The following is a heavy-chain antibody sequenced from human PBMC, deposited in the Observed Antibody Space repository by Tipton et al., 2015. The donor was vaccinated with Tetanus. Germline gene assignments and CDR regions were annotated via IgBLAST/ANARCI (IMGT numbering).Heavy chain of an antibody. CDR2: IKHDGSEK. D-gene: IGHD6-13*01. Sequence: SLRLSCAASGFTFSSYWMSWVRQAPGKGLEWVANIKHDGSEKYYVDSVKGRFTISRDNAKNSLYLQMNSLRAEDTAVYYCARESKTLGYSSRWYWAYGMDVWGQGTTVTVSS. V-gene: IGHV3-7*01. CDR3: ARESKTLGYSSRWYWAYGMDV. J-gene: IGHJ6*02. CDR1: GFTFSSYW.